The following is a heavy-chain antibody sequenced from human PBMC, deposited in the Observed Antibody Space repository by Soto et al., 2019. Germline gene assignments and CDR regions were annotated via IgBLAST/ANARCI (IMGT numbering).Heavy chain of an antibody. Sequence: QVQLVQSGAEVKKPGASVKVSCKASGYTFTDYRMIWVRQAPGQGLEWMGIINPSGASTNYAQKFQGRVTLTRDSFTTTVYMELSSLRSEDTAVYYCARPAGRRANWFDPWGQGTLVTVAS. CDR3: ARPAGRRANWFDP. CDR2: INPSGAST. V-gene: IGHV1-46*01. CDR1: GYTFTDYR. D-gene: IGHD6-6*01. J-gene: IGHJ5*02.